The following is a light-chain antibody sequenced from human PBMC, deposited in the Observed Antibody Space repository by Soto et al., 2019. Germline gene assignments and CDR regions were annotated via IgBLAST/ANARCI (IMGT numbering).Light chain of an antibody. CDR2: EVT. Sequence: QSALTQPASISGSPGQSITISCTGSSRDIGTSNLVSLYQQYPGKAPKLIIYEVTKRPSGISYRFSGSKSGNTASLTISGLQPEDEATYYCYSFTGISTSLFVFGTGTKVTVL. J-gene: IGLJ1*01. CDR3: YSFTGISTSLFV. CDR1: SRDIGTSNL. V-gene: IGLV2-23*02.